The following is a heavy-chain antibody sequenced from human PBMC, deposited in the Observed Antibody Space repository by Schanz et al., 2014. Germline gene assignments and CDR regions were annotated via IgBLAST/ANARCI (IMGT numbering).Heavy chain of an antibody. CDR3: ARDRYCPGARCPVWFDP. Sequence: QVQLQESGPGLVKPSETLSLSCIVSGGSTRSSNYYWSWIRRHPWKGLEWIGHIHYSGSTYYNPSLKSRVTISMDTSKNQFSLRLTSVTAADTAVYHCARDRYCPGARCPVWFDPWGQGTLVTVSS. J-gene: IGHJ5*02. D-gene: IGHD2-8*02. V-gene: IGHV4-31*02. CDR1: GGSTRSSNYY. CDR2: IHYSGST.